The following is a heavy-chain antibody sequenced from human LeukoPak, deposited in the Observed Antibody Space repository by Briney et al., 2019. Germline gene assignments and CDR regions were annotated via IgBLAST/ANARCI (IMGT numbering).Heavy chain of an antibody. CDR2: ISPYNGKT. Sequence: GASVNVSCKASGYTFTSYAITWVRQAPGQGLEWVGWISPYNGKTDYARKFQGRVTMTTDTSTSTAYMELRSLRSDDTAVYYCAASPYSSGRLGYWGQGTLVTVSS. CDR1: GYTFTSYA. J-gene: IGHJ4*02. CDR3: AASPYSSGRLGY. D-gene: IGHD6-19*01. V-gene: IGHV1-18*01.